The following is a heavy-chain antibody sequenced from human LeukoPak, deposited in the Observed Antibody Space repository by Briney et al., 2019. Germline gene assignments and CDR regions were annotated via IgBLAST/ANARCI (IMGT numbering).Heavy chain of an antibody. V-gene: IGHV4-59*01. Sequence: SETLSLTCTVSGGSISNYYWSWIRQPPGKGLEWIGYSGSTNYNPSLKSRVTISVDTSKNQFSLKLSSVTAADTAVYYCARGRYAFDIWGQGTMVTVSS. CDR3: ARGRYAFDI. D-gene: IGHD3-16*02. J-gene: IGHJ3*02. CDR1: GGSISNYY. CDR2: SGST.